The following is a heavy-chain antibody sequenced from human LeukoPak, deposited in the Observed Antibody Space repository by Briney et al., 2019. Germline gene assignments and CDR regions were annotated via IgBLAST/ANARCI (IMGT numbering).Heavy chain of an antibody. CDR2: ISCSGGST. J-gene: IGHJ3*02. V-gene: IGHV3-23*01. Sequence: GGSLRLSCAASGFTFSSYAMSWVRQAPGKGLEWVSAISCSGGSTYYADSVKGRFTISRDNSKNTLYLQMNSLRAEDTAVYYCAKVLDFWSGSPGFGAFDIWGQGTMVTVSS. CDR3: AKVLDFWSGSPGFGAFDI. D-gene: IGHD3-3*01. CDR1: GFTFSSYA.